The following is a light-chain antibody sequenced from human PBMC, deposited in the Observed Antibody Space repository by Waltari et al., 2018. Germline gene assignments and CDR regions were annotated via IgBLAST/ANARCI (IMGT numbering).Light chain of an antibody. Sequence: QSVLTQPPSASGTPGQGVTFSCSGNAPNLGGNFLLCSQQFPGKAPKLLIYRSDRRPSGVPDRFSGSKSGTSASLAISGLQSEDEADYFCASWDDSLNGHWVFGGGTKVTVL. CDR3: ASWDDSLNGHWV. CDR1: APNLGGNF. CDR2: RSD. V-gene: IGLV1-44*01. J-gene: IGLJ3*02.